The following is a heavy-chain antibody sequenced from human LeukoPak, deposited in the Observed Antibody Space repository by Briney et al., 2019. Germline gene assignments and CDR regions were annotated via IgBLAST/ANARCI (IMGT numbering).Heavy chain of an antibody. CDR2: IYYSGST. J-gene: IGHJ1*01. CDR3: ARSVTMMGPGRPLFQH. V-gene: IGHV4-39*07. D-gene: IGHD3-22*01. CDR1: GGSIGSYY. Sequence: SETLSLTCTVSGGSIGSYYWGWIRQPPGKGLEWIGSIYYSGSTYYNPSLKSRVTISVDTSKNQFSLKLSSVTAADTAVYYCARSVTMMGPGRPLFQHWGQGTLVTVSS.